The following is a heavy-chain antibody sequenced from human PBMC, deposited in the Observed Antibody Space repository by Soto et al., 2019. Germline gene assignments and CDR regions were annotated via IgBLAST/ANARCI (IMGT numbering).Heavy chain of an antibody. J-gene: IGHJ6*02. Sequence: GGSLRLSCAASGFTFSSYWTSWVRQAPGKGLEWVANIKQDGSEKYYVDSVKGRFTISRDNAKNSLYLQMNSLRAEDTAVYYCARADSSGYYYYYGMDVWGQGTTVTVSS. CDR3: ARADSSGYYYYYGMDV. CDR2: IKQDGSEK. D-gene: IGHD3-22*01. CDR1: GFTFSSYW. V-gene: IGHV3-7*03.